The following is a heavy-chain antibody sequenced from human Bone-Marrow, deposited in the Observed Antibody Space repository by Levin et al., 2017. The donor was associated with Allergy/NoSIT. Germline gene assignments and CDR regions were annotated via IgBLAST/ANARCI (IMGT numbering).Heavy chain of an antibody. J-gene: IGHJ4*02. D-gene: IGHD4-17*01. V-gene: IGHV3-23*01. CDR3: AKYDYGDYRPYFDY. Sequence: GGSLRLSCAVSGFTFSGYAMSWVRQAPGKGLEWVSGIRGSGGNTYYSDSVKGRFTISRDNSKNTLYLQMNGLRAEDTAVYYCAKYDYGDYRPYFDYWGPGTLVTVSS. CDR1: GFTFSGYA. CDR2: IRGSGGNT.